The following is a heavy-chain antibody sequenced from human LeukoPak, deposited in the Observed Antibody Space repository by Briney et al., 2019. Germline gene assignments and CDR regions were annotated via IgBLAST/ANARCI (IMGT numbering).Heavy chain of an antibody. D-gene: IGHD3-22*01. V-gene: IGHV1-18*01. CDR2: ISGHNGNT. CDR1: GYMFNSYG. Sequence: GASVKVSCKASGYMFNSYGISWLRQAPGQGPEWLGWISGHNGNTRYAQKFQGRVTMTTDTSTSTAYMELRSLRSDDTAVYYCARDEGYYDSSGYYRFDYWGQGTLVTVSS. J-gene: IGHJ4*02. CDR3: ARDEGYYDSSGYYRFDY.